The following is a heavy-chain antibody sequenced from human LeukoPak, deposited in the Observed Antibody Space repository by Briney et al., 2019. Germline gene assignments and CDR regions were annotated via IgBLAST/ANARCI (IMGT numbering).Heavy chain of an antibody. D-gene: IGHD4-11*01. CDR2: ISSFSNYI. J-gene: IGHJ5*02. CDR1: GLTFSTYG. Sequence: GGSLRLSCAAHGLTFSTYGMNWVCQAPGKGLEWVSYISSFSNYIYYADSVRGRFIISRDNAKNSLYLQMDSLRVEDTAVYYCARTQDSHDWIDTWGQGTLVTVSS. V-gene: IGHV3-21*06. CDR3: ARTQDSHDWIDT.